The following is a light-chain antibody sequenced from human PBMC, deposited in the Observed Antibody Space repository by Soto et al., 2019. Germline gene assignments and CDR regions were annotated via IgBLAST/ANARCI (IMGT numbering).Light chain of an antibody. Sequence: EIQMTQSPSSMSASVGDRVTISCRASRTISSYLIWYQQKPGKAPQLLIYGAATLQSGVASRFSGSGFGTDFTLNNTTLQPEDFATYYGQQSYSSHRTVGQGTKIDIK. CDR1: RTISSY. CDR2: GAA. CDR3: QQSYSSHRT. J-gene: IGKJ2*01. V-gene: IGKV1-39*01.